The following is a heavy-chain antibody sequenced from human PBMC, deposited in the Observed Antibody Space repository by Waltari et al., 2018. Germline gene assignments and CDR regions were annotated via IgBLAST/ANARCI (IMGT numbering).Heavy chain of an antibody. CDR1: GGTFSSSA. V-gene: IGHV1-69*14. Sequence: QVQLVHSGAEVQTPGSSVKVSCKASGGTFSSSAISWVRQAPGQGLEWMGRIIPIFGTANYAQKFQGRVTITADKSTSTAYMELSSLRSEDTAVYYCAREGLQRGPVDYWGQGTLVTVSS. J-gene: IGHJ4*02. CDR2: IIPIFGTA. D-gene: IGHD1-1*01. CDR3: AREGLQRGPVDY.